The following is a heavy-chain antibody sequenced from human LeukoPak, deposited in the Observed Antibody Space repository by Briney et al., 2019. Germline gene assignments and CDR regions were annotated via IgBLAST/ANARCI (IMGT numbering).Heavy chain of an antibody. D-gene: IGHD3-22*01. CDR2: ISYDGSNK. CDR3: AREAVVVFSYYFDY. J-gene: IGHJ4*02. V-gene: IGHV3-30*03. CDR1: GFTFSTYS. Sequence: PGGSLRLSCAASGFTFSTYSMNWVRQAPGKGLEWVAVISYDGSNKYYADSVKGRFTISRDNSKNTLYLQMNSLRAEDTAVYYCAREAVVVFSYYFDYWGQGTLVTVSS.